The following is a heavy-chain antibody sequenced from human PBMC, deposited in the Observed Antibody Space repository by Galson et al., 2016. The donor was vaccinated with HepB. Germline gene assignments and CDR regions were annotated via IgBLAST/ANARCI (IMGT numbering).Heavy chain of an antibody. CDR3: AIGHVYDTSAFLWVVGSFDY. CDR2: FDPDDGET. V-gene: IGHV1-24*01. J-gene: IGHJ4*02. CDR1: GETLTYLS. D-gene: IGHD3-22*01. Sequence: SVKVSCKVSGETLTYLSIHWLRQAPGKGLEWLGGFDPDDGETDYAQRFAGRLTLTEDTSTGTAYMDLSSLRSEDTAVYYCAIGHVYDTSAFLWVVGSFDYWGQGTLVTVSS.